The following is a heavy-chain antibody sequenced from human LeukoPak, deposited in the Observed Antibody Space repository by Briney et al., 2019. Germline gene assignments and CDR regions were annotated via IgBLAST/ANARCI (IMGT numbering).Heavy chain of an antibody. V-gene: IGHV4-39*07. CDR3: AKGSGFDY. Sequence: KSSETLSLTCTVSGGSISSSSYYWGWIRQPPGKGLEWIGSIYYSGSTYYNPSLKSRVTISVDTSKNQFSLKLSSVTAADTAVYYCAKGSGFDYWGQGTLVTVSS. J-gene: IGHJ4*02. CDR1: GGSISSSSYY. CDR2: IYYSGST. D-gene: IGHD2-15*01.